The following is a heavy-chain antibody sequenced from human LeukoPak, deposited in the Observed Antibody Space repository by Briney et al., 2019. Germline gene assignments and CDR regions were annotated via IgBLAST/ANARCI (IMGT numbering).Heavy chain of an antibody. Sequence: SETLSLTCTVSGGSISSYYWSWIRQPPGKGLEWIGYIYYSGSTNYNPSLTSRVTISVDTSKNQFSLRLGSVTAADTAVYYCARVTGYMTEDYFDYWGQGTLITVSS. J-gene: IGHJ4*02. D-gene: IGHD6-13*01. V-gene: IGHV4-59*01. CDR2: IYYSGST. CDR1: GGSISSYY. CDR3: ARVTGYMTEDYFDY.